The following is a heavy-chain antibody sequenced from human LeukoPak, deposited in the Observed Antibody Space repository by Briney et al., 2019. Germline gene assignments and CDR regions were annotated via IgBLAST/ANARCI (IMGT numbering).Heavy chain of an antibody. D-gene: IGHD3-10*01. CDR2: ICTSGST. Sequence: TSETLSLTCTVSGGSISSYYWSWIRQPAGKGLEWIGRICTSGSTNYNPSLKSRVTMSVDTSKNQFSLKLSSVTAADTAVYYCAIDGITMVRGADYYYGMDVWGQGTTVTVSS. V-gene: IGHV4-4*07. CDR1: GGSISSYY. CDR3: AIDGITMVRGADYYYGMDV. J-gene: IGHJ6*02.